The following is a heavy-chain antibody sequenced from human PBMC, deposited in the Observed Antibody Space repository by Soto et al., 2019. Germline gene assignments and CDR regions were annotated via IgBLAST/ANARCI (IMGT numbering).Heavy chain of an antibody. CDR3: ARDQHCSGGTCSILKWLDP. Sequence: GGSLRLSCAASGFTFSNYWMSWVRQAPGKGLEWVGNMKQDGSEKYYVDSVKGRFTISRDNAKKSVYLQMNSLRVEDTAVYYCARDQHCSGGTCSILKWLDPWGQGALVTVSS. J-gene: IGHJ5*02. D-gene: IGHD2-15*01. V-gene: IGHV3-7*05. CDR2: MKQDGSEK. CDR1: GFTFSNYW.